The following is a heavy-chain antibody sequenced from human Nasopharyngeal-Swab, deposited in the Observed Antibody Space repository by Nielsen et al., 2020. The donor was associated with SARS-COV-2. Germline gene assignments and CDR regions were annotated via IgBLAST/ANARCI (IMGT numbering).Heavy chain of an antibody. Sequence: VCPAPGKGLEWLAVISYDGYNEKYADSAKGRFTISRDNSKSTLYLQINSLRAEDTAVYYCARNLGGYDARTANWGQGTLVTVSS. D-gene: IGHD5-12*01. J-gene: IGHJ4*02. CDR2: ISYDGYNE. V-gene: IGHV3-30*03. CDR3: ARNLGGYDARTAN.